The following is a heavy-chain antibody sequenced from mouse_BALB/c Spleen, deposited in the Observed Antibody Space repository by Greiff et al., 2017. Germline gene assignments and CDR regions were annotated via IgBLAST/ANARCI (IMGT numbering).Heavy chain of an antibody. CDR3: ASPYDYDTWFAY. CDR1: GFTFSSFG. CDR2: ISSGSSTI. D-gene: IGHD2-4*01. J-gene: IGHJ3*01. Sequence: DVHLVESGGGLVQPGGSRKLSCAASGFTFSSFGMHWVRQAPEKGLEWVAYISSGSSTIYYADTVKGRFTISRDNPKNTLFLQMTSLRSEDTAMYYCASPYDYDTWFAYWGQGTLVTVSA. V-gene: IGHV5-17*02.